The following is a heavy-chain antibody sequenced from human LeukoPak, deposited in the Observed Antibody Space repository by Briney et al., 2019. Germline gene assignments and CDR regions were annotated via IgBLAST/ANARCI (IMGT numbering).Heavy chain of an antibody. Sequence: GGSLRLSCAASGFTFSSYAMSWVRQAPGKGLEWVSAISGSGGSTYYADSVKGRFTISRDNSKNMLYLQMNSLRAEDTAVYYCAKGIAVAGRGNDYWGQGTLVTVSS. V-gene: IGHV3-23*01. D-gene: IGHD6-19*01. CDR2: ISGSGGST. CDR3: AKGIAVAGRGNDY. J-gene: IGHJ4*02. CDR1: GFTFSSYA.